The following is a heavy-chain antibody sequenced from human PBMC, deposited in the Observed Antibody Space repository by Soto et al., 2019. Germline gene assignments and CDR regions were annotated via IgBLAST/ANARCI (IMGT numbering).Heavy chain of an antibody. J-gene: IGHJ5*02. CDR3: ARGGQYYYDSSGYYYP. Sequence: SVKVSCKVSGGTFSSYAISWVRQAPGQGLEWMGGIIPIFGTANYAQRFQGRVTITADESTSTAYMELSSLRSDDTAVYYCARGGQYYYDSSGYYYPWGQGSLVTVSS. D-gene: IGHD3-22*01. CDR1: GGTFSSYA. V-gene: IGHV1-69*13. CDR2: IIPIFGTA.